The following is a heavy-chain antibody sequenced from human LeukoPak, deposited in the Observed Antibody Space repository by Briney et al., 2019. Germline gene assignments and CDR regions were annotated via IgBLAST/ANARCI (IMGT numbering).Heavy chain of an antibody. V-gene: IGHV1-2*02. CDR1: GYTFTGYY. CDR3: ARDQSSGAVAGTLGVLRCYYMDV. J-gene: IGHJ6*03. CDR2: INPNSGGT. Sequence: ASVKVSCKASGYTFTGYYMHWVQQAPGQGLEWMGWINPNSGGTNYAQKFQGRVTMTRDTSISTAYMELSRLRSDDTAVYYCARDQSSGAVAGTLGVLRCYYMDVWGKGTTVTVSS. D-gene: IGHD6-19*01.